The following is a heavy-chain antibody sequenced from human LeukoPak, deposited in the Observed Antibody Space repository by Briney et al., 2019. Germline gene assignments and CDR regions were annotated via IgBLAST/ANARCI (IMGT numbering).Heavy chain of an antibody. CDR2: ISANHGNT. CDR3: ARDLYRDSLPVSWFDP. D-gene: IGHD4-11*01. J-gene: IGHJ5*02. CDR1: GYIFTSYG. Sequence: GASVKVSCKASGYIFTSYGISWVRQAPGKGLEWMGWISANHGNTNYAQKLQGRVTMTTDTSTSTAYMELRSLRSDDTAVYYCARDLYRDSLPVSWFDPWGQGTLVTVSS. V-gene: IGHV1-18*01.